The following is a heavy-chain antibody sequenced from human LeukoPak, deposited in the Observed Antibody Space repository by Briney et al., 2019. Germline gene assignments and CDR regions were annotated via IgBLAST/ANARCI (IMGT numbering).Heavy chain of an antibody. J-gene: IGHJ6*03. CDR1: NYSISNSLY. D-gene: IGHD4-17*01. Sequence: SQTLSLTCSGSNYSISNSLYWGWPRQPPGKGLEWIGSLYRSERTFYNPSRKNRGTISLDTSKNQFSLKLSSVTAADTAVYFSARGAYGYYMDVWGKGTTVTVSS. V-gene: IGHV4-38-2*02. CDR2: LYRSERT. CDR3: ARGAYGYYMDV.